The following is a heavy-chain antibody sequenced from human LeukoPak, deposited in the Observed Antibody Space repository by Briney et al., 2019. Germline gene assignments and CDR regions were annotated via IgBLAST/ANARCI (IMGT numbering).Heavy chain of an antibody. J-gene: IGHJ4*02. CDR2: IYYSGST. Sequence: SETLSLTCTVSGGSISSGDYYWSWIRQPPGKGLEWIGYIYYSGSTYYNPSLKSRVTISVDTSKNQFSLKLSSVTAADTAVYYCAREVTYCSSTSCYYFDYWGQGTLVTVSS. CDR1: GGSISSGDYY. D-gene: IGHD2-2*01. V-gene: IGHV4-30-4*01. CDR3: AREVTYCSSTSCYYFDY.